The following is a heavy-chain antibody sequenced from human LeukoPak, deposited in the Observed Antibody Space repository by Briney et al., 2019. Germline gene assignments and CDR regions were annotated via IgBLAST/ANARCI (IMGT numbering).Heavy chain of an antibody. V-gene: IGHV3-23*01. D-gene: IGHD6-19*01. CDR2: ISGSGGST. Sequence: GGSLRLSCAASGFTFSSYAMSWVRQAPGKGLEWVSAISGSGGSTYYAESVKGRFTISRDNSKNTLYLQMNSLRAEDTAVYYCAKDLSRRGQWLFIYWGQGTLVTVSS. CDR3: AKDLSRRGQWLFIY. J-gene: IGHJ4*02. CDR1: GFTFSSYA.